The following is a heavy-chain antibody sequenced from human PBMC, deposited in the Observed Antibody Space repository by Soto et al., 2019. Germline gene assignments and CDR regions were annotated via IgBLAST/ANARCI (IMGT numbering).Heavy chain of an antibody. V-gene: IGHV3-23*01. D-gene: IGHD6-19*01. CDR2: ISGSGGST. J-gene: IGHJ6*02. CDR3: AKASIAVAGTGFRYYYYGMDV. CDR1: GFTFSSYA. Sequence: PGGSLRLSCAASGFTFSSYAMSWVRQAPGKGLEWVSAISGSGGSTYYADSVKGRFTISRDNSKNTLYLQMNSLRAEDTAVYYCAKASIAVAGTGFRYYYYGMDVWGQGTTVTVXS.